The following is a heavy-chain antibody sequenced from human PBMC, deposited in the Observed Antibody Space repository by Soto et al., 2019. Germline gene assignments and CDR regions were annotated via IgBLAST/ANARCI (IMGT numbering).Heavy chain of an antibody. CDR2: INPNSGGT. Sequence: ASVKVSCKASGYTFTGYYMHWVRQAPGQGLEWMGWINPNSGGTNYAQKFQGRVTMTRDTSISTAYMELSRLRSDDTAVYYCAKVRYSSPMGYYYGMDGWGQGTTVTVSS. D-gene: IGHD6-19*01. J-gene: IGHJ6*02. CDR3: AKVRYSSPMGYYYGMDG. CDR1: GYTFTGYY. V-gene: IGHV1-2*02.